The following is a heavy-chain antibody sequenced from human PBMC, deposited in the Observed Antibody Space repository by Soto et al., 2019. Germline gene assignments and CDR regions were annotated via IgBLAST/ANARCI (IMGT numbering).Heavy chain of an antibody. D-gene: IGHD1-7*01. CDR1: GFICSSYD. J-gene: IGHJ3*02. CDR3: AKATATTGGAFDI. V-gene: IGHV3-23*04. Sequence: VQLVESGGGVVQPGRSLRLSCAASGFICSSYDMSWVRQAPGKGLEWVSTILVSDSTHYEDSVRGRFTISRDRSKNTVYLQMNSLTAGDTAVYYCAKATATTGGAFDICGQGTMVTVSS. CDR2: ILVSDST.